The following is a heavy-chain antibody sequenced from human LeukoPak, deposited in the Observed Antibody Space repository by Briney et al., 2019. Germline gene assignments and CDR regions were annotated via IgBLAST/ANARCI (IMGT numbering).Heavy chain of an antibody. CDR1: GFTFSDYS. CDR2: ISGSGSYI. V-gene: IGHV3-21*04. J-gene: IGHJ4*02. CDR3: TRSGYRHPYHFDS. Sequence: GGSLRLSCAASGFTFSDYSMNWVRQTPRKGLEWVSCISGSGSYIYYADSVKGRFTISRDNAKNTLSLQMNSLRAEDTAIYYCTRSGYRHPYHFDSWGQGTLVTVSS. D-gene: IGHD3-22*01.